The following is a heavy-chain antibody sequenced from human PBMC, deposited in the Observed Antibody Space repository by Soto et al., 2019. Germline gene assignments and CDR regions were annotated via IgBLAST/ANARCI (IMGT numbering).Heavy chain of an antibody. D-gene: IGHD3-3*01. Sequence: PGGALRLSCAASGFTLSSYWMHRGRPAPGRGAEWVAFISYDGSNKYYADSVKGRFTISRDNSKNTLYLQMNSLRAEDTAVYYCATGSDFGVVIQTETLPDYWGQGTLVTVSS. CDR1: GFTLSSYW. CDR3: ATGSDFGVVIQTETLPDY. V-gene: IGHV3-30*03. CDR2: ISYDGSNK. J-gene: IGHJ4*02.